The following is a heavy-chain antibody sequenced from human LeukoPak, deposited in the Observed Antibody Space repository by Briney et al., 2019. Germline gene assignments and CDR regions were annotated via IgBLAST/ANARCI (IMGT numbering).Heavy chain of an antibody. CDR1: GFVFSKNG. V-gene: IGHV3-48*04. CDR3: AGRSYSDDY. CDR2: ISSSSDTI. J-gene: IGHJ4*02. Sequence: PGGSLRLSCATSGFVFSKNGMHWVRQAPGKGLEWVSYISSSSDTIYYADSVKGRFTISRDNAKNSLYLQMSSLRAEDTALYYCAGRSYSDDYWGQGTLVTVSS. D-gene: IGHD3-10*01.